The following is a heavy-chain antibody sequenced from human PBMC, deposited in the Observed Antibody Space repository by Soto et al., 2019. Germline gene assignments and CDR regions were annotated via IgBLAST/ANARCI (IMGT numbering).Heavy chain of an antibody. CDR3: ARGDDSSGWYDYYYYYGMDV. D-gene: IGHD6-19*01. Sequence: SETLSLTCAVYGGSFSGYYWSWIRQPPGKGLEWIGEINHNGSTNYNPSLKSRVTISVDTSKNQFSLKLSSVTAADTAVYYCARGDDSSGWYDYYYYYGMDVWGQGTTVTVSS. CDR1: GGSFSGYY. CDR2: INHNGST. J-gene: IGHJ6*02. V-gene: IGHV4-34*01.